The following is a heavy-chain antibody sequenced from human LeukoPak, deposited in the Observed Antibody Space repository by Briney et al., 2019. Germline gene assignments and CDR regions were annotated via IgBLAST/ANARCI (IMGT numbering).Heavy chain of an antibody. V-gene: IGHV1-8*01. J-gene: IGHJ4*02. CDR3: ARGRRDSSGYYYVFYLDY. Sequence: ASVKVSYKASGYTFTSYDINWVRQATGQGLEWMGWMNHNSGNTGYAEKFQGRVTITRNTSISTAYMELSSLRSEDTAVYYCARGRRDSSGYYYVFYLDYWGQGTLVTVSS. D-gene: IGHD3-22*01. CDR2: MNHNSGNT. CDR1: GYTFTSYD.